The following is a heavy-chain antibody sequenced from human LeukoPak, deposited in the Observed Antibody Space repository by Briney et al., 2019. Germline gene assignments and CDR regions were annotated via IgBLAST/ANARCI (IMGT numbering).Heavy chain of an antibody. Sequence: GGSLRLSCAASGFIFSSNWIHWVRQAPGKGLVWVSSSSNDGRSTSHADSVKGRFTISRDNSKNTLYLQMNSLRAEDTAVYYCARENYYDSSGAPNGYWGQGTLVTVSS. J-gene: IGHJ4*02. CDR1: GFIFSSNW. D-gene: IGHD3-22*01. CDR3: ARENYYDSSGAPNGY. CDR2: SSNDGRST. V-gene: IGHV3-74*01.